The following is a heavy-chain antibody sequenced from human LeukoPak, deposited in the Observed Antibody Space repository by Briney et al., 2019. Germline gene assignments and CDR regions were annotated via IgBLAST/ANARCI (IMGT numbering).Heavy chain of an antibody. V-gene: IGHV4-38-2*02. Sequence: SETLSLTCTVSGYSISSGYYWGWIRQPPGKGLEWIGSIYNSGSTYYNPSLKSRVTISLDTSKNQFSLKLSSVTAADTAVYYCARDGQLVDYEVDYWGQGTLVTVSS. CDR1: GYSISSGYY. CDR2: IYNSGST. CDR3: ARDGQLVDYEVDY. D-gene: IGHD6-6*01. J-gene: IGHJ4*02.